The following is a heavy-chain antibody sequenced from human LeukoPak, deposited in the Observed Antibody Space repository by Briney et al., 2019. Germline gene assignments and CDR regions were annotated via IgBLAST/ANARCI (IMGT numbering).Heavy chain of an antibody. CDR2: IYTSGST. Sequence: PSETLSLTCTVSGGSISSGSYYWSWIRQPAGKGLEWIGRIYTSGSTNYNPSLKSRVTISVDTSKNQFSLKLSSVTAADTAVYYCARRSVGALRSAFDIWGQGTMVTVSS. CDR1: GGSISSGSYY. CDR3: ARRSVGALRSAFDI. D-gene: IGHD1-26*01. V-gene: IGHV4-61*02. J-gene: IGHJ3*02.